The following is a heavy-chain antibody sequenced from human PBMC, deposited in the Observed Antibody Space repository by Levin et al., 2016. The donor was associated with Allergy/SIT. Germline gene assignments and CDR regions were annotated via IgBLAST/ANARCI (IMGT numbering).Heavy chain of an antibody. CDR2: ISGSGGST. J-gene: IGHJ4*02. CDR1: GFTFSSYA. Sequence: GESLKISCAASGFTFSSYAMSWVRQAPGKGLEWVSAISGSGGSTYYADSVKGRFTISRDNSKNTLYLQMNSLRAEDTAVYYCAKDHYDSSVPGGYWGQGTLVTVSS. D-gene: IGHD3-22*01. V-gene: IGHV3-23*01. CDR3: AKDHYDSSVPGGY.